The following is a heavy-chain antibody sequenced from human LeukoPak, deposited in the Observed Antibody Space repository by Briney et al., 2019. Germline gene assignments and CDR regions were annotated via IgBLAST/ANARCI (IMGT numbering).Heavy chain of an antibody. V-gene: IGHV4-39*07. D-gene: IGHD6-19*01. J-gene: IGHJ4*02. CDR3: VAAAVAVDY. Sequence: SETLSLTCTVSGGSISSSSYYWGWIRQPPGKGLEWIGSMYSSGSTYYNPSLKSRVTISVDKSKNQFSLKLHSVTAADTAVYYCVAAAVAVDYWGQGTLVTVSS. CDR1: GGSISSSSYY. CDR2: MYSSGST.